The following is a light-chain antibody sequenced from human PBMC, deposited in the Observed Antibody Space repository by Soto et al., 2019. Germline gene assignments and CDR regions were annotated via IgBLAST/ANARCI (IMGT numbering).Light chain of an antibody. V-gene: IGKV3-15*01. Sequence: EIVMTQSPATLSVSPGGRATLSCRASQSVSSNLAWHQQKPGQAPRLLIYGASTRATGFPARFSGSGSGTEFTLTISSLQSEDFAVYYCQHYGYPQRTFGQGTKVDIK. CDR2: GAS. CDR1: QSVSSN. J-gene: IGKJ1*01. CDR3: QHYGYPQRT.